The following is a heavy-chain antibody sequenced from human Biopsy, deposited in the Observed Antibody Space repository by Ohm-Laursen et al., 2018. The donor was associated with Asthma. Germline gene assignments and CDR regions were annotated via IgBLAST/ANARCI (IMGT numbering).Heavy chain of an antibody. CDR1: GFAVSRDY. CDR2: IYSGGTS. Sequence: SLRLPCAASGFAVSRDYMFWVRQAPGKGLEWVSVIYSGGTSHTADSVRGRFTISRDFSKNTLHLQMHSLRVEDTAVYYCARGDSSGWSHYYFDYWGQGTLVTVSS. V-gene: IGHV3-53*01. D-gene: IGHD6-19*01. CDR3: ARGDSSGWSHYYFDY. J-gene: IGHJ4*02.